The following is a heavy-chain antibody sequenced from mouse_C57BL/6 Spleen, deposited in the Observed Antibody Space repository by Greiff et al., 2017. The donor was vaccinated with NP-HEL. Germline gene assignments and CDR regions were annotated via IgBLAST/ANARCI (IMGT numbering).Heavy chain of an antibody. Sequence: VQLQQSGAELVRPGASVTLSCKASGYTFTDYEMHWVKQTPVHGLEWIGAIDPETGGTAYNQKFKGKAILTADKSSSTAYMELRSLTAEDSAVYYCTRERGDYWGQGTTLTVSS. J-gene: IGHJ2*01. V-gene: IGHV1-15*01. CDR3: TRERGDY. CDR2: IDPETGGT. CDR1: GYTFTDYE.